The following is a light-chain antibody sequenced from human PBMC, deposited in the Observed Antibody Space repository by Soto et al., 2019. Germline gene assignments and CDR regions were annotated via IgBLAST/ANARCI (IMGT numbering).Light chain of an antibody. CDR2: GAS. J-gene: IGKJ1*01. CDR1: QSVSSSY. Sequence: EVELTQSPAPLSLAPGERATLSGRASQSVSSSYLAWYQQKPGQAPRLLIYGASSRATGIPDRFSGRGSGTDFTLTIIRLEPEDCAAYYCQQYGSSHRTFCQGTKVDIK. V-gene: IGKV3-20*01. CDR3: QQYGSSHRT.